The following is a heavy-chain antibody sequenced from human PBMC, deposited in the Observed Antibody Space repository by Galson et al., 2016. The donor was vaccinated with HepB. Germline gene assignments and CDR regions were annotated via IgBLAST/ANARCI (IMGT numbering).Heavy chain of an antibody. Sequence: SLRLSCATSGFTFSRYWMSWVCQAPGKGLEWVSTISGSGGNTYYADSVEGRFSISRDNSKNTLYLQMSSLRAEDTAVYYCAKARRNSYYDILTGSSPFDYWGQGTLVTVSS. CDR3: AKARRNSYYDILTGSSPFDY. V-gene: IGHV3-23*01. J-gene: IGHJ4*02. CDR2: ISGSGGNT. D-gene: IGHD3-9*01. CDR1: GFTFSRYW.